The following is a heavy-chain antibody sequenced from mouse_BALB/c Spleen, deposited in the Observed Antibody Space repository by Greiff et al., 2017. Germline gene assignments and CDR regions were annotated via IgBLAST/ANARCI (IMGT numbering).Heavy chain of an antibody. J-gene: IGHJ3*01. V-gene: IGHV1-54*01. CDR2: INPGSGGT. D-gene: IGHD2-10*02. Sequence: VKLMESGAELVRPGTSVKVSCKASGYAFTNYLIEWVKQRPGQGLEWIGVINPGSGGTNYNEKFKGKATLTADKSSSTAYMQLSSLTSDDSAVYFCAREGYGNYAWFAYWGQGTLVTVSA. CDR3: AREGYGNYAWFAY. CDR1: GYAFTNYL.